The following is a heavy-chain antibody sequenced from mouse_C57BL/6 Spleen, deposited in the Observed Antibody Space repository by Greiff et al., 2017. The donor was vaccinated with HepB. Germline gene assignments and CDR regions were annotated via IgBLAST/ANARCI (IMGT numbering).Heavy chain of an antibody. V-gene: IGHV1-5*01. Sequence: EVQLQQSGTVLARPGASVKMSCKTSGYTFTSYWMHWVKQRPGQGLEWIGAIYPGNSDTSYNQKFKGKAKLTAVTSASTAYMELSSLTNEYSSVYYCTRDEGTAQAFFDYWGQGTTLTVSS. CDR1: GYTFTSYW. CDR3: TRDEGTAQAFFDY. D-gene: IGHD3-2*02. J-gene: IGHJ2*01. CDR2: IYPGNSDT.